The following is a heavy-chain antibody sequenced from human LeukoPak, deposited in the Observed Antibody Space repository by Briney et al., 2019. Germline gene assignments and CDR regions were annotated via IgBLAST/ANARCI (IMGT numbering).Heavy chain of an antibody. V-gene: IGHV4-4*02. CDR1: GGSISSSNW. Sequence: SETLSLTCAVSGGSISSSNWWTWVRQPPGKGLEWIGEIYHSGSTNYNPSLKSRVTIPVDKSKNQFSLKLSSVTAADTAVYYCARDARGAFDIWGQGTMVTVSS. CDR2: IYHSGST. J-gene: IGHJ3*02. CDR3: ARDARGAFDI. D-gene: IGHD3-16*01.